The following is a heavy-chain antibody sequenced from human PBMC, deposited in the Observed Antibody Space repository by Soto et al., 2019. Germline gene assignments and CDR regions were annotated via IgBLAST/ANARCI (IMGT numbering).Heavy chain of an antibody. V-gene: IGHV4-59*08. CDR2: MYHSGST. Sequence: SETLSLTCTVSGGSISNYYWSWIRQPPGKELEWIGYMYHSGSTNYNPSLKSRVTISVDTSKNQFSLQLSSVTAPDTAVYYCARQNGSGYYFDYWGQGIPVTVSS. CDR1: GGSISNYY. D-gene: IGHD3-10*01. J-gene: IGHJ4*02. CDR3: ARQNGSGYYFDY.